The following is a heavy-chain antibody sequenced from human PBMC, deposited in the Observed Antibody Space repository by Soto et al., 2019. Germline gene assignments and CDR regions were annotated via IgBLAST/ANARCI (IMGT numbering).Heavy chain of an antibody. CDR3: AKEFREVSGPWYIDL. CDR1: GFTFSNYG. V-gene: IGHV3-30*02. J-gene: IGHJ2*01. CDR2: VGNDQTTK. Sequence: GGSLRLSCAASGFTFSNYGIHWVRQAPGKGMEWVAVVGNDQTTKFYADSVKGRFTISRDNSKNTVWLQMNSLRDGDTAIYYCAKEFREVSGPWYIDLWGRGTLVTVSS.